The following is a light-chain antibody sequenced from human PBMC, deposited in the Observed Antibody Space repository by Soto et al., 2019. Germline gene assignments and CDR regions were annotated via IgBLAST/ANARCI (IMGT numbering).Light chain of an antibody. CDR1: QSVNSN. J-gene: IGKJ4*01. V-gene: IGKV3-15*01. CDR2: EAS. Sequence: EIVMTQSPATLSVSPGERATLSCRASQSVNSNLACYQQKPGQHPRLLVFEASTRATGSPASFRGSGSGKEFPLPISSLRSEDFAVYYGQQYNEWPITFGRGTKGEFK. CDR3: QQYNEWPIT.